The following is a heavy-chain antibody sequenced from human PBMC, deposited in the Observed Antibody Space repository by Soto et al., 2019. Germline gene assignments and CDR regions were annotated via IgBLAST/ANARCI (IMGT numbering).Heavy chain of an antibody. D-gene: IGHD1-26*01. J-gene: IGHJ6*04. V-gene: IGHV3-48*02. CDR1: GFTFRTYS. Sequence: EVQLVESGGGLVQPGGSLRLSCAASGFTFRTYSMNWVRQAPGKGLEWVADITSSSDTIYYGDSVQGRFTISRDNARNSLYLPVNSLRDEETAVYYCARVSSSGSYRSYYYGGVDVGGEWTTVTVSS. CDR3: ARVSSSGSYRSYYYGGVDV. CDR2: ITSSSDTI.